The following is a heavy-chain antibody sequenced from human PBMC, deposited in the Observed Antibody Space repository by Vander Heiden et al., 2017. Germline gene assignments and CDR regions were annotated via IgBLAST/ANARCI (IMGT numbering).Heavy chain of an antibody. CDR3: ARDRRLKGYSYGYTFDY. CDR1: GFTFSSYA. V-gene: IGHV3-30-3*01. D-gene: IGHD5-18*01. J-gene: IGHJ4*02. Sequence: QVQLVASGGGVVQRGRSLRLSCAASGFTFSSYAMHWGRQAPGKGLEWVAVISYDGSNKYYADSVKGRFTISRDNSKNTLYLQMNSLRAEDTAVYYCARDRRLKGYSYGYTFDYWGQGTLVTVSS. CDR2: ISYDGSNK.